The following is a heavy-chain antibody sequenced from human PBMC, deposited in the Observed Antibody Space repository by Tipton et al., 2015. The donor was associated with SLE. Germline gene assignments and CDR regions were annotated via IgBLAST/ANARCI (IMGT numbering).Heavy chain of an antibody. D-gene: IGHD3-22*01. J-gene: IGHJ4*02. CDR3: ARDCPYYDGSGCTYDY. V-gene: IGHV3-48*03. Sequence: SLRLSCAASGFTFSSYAMHWVRQAPGKGLEWVSYISETGNTVYYGDSVQGRFTVSRDNARNSLYLEMNGLRAEDTAVYFCARDCPYYDGSGCTYDYWCQGTLVTVSS. CDR1: GFTFSSYA. CDR2: ISETGNTV.